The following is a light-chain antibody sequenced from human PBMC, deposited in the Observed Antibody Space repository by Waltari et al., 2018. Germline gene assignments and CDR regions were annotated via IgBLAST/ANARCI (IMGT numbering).Light chain of an antibody. J-gene: IGLJ1*01. CDR2: YDS. Sequence: SYVLTQPPSVSVAPGETASITCGGYNIGSYSVHWYQQKPGQAPLLYMFYDSDRPSGIPARFSGSNSGNTATLTITSVEAGDEARYYCHVWHAHFDPGVFGTGTEVTVL. CDR1: NIGSYS. V-gene: IGLV3-21*04. CDR3: HVWHAHFDPGV.